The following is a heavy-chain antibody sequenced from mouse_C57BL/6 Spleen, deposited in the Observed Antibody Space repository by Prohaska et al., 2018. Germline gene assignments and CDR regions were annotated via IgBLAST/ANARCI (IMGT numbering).Heavy chain of an antibody. V-gene: IGHV6-3*01. CDR3: TGPAAWFVY. Sequence: EVKLEESGGGLVQPGGSMKLSCVASGFTFSNYWMNWVRQSPEKGLEWVAQIRLKSDNYATHYAESVKGRFTISRDDSKSSVYLQMNNLRAEDTGIYYCTGPAAWFVYWGQGTLVTVSA. CDR1: GFTFSNYW. J-gene: IGHJ3*01. CDR2: IRLKSDNYAT.